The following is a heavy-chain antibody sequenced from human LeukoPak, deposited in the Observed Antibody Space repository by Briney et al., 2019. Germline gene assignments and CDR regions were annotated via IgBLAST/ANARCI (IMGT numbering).Heavy chain of an antibody. V-gene: IGHV4-34*01. CDR2: INHSGST. Sequence: SETLSLTCAVYGGSFSGYYWSWIRQPPGKGLEWIGEINHSGSTNYNPSLKGRVTISVDTSKNQFSLKLSSVTAADTAVYYCARGAFYSGSYYSYYYGMDVWGQGTTVTVSS. J-gene: IGHJ6*02. CDR1: GGSFSGYY. CDR3: ARGAFYSGSYYSYYYGMDV. D-gene: IGHD1-26*01.